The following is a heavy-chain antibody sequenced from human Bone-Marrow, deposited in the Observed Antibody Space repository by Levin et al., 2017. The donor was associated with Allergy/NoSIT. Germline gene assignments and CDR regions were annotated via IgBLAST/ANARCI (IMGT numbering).Heavy chain of an antibody. Sequence: SCAASGFTFHNYWMSWVRQAPGKGLEWVANIKQDGSEKYYVDSVKGRFTISRDNAENTLDLQMNSLRVEDTAVYYCAREEGSGWYQNDYWGQGTRVTVSS. D-gene: IGHD6-19*01. V-gene: IGHV3-7*01. J-gene: IGHJ4*02. CDR3: AREEGSGWYQNDY. CDR2: IKQDGSEK. CDR1: GFTFHNYW.